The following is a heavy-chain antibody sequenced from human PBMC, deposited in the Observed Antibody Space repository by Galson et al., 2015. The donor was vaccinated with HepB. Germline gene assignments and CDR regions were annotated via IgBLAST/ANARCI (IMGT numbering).Heavy chain of an antibody. CDR2: IIPILGIA. J-gene: IGHJ5*02. CDR1: GGTFSSYA. D-gene: IGHD1-26*01. V-gene: IGHV1-69*04. CDR3: ARASVGSYYLSS. Sequence: SVKVSCKASGGTFSSYAISWVRQAPGQGLEWMGRIIPILGIANYAQKFQGRVTITADKSTSTAYMELSSLRSEDTAVYYCARASVGSYYLSSWGQGTLVTVSS.